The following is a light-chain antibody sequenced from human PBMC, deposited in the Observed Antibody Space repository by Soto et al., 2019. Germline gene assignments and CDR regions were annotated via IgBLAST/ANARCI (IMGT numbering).Light chain of an antibody. J-gene: IGKJ2*01. V-gene: IGKV3-15*01. CDR2: GAS. CDR3: QQYNNWPPYT. CDR1: QNINSN. Sequence: EIVMTQSPDTLSVSPGERATLSCRASQNINSNLAWYQQKPGQAPRLLISGASIRVTGIPARFSGSGSGTEFTLTISSLQSEDLAVYYCQQYNNWPPYTFGQGTKLEIK.